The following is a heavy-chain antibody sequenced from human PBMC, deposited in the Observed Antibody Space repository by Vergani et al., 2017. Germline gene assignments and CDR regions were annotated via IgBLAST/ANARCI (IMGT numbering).Heavy chain of an antibody. CDR2: INPSGGST. Sequence: QVQLVQSGAEVKKPGASVKVSCKASGYTFTSYYMHWVRQAPGQGLEWMGIINPSGGSTSYAQKFQGRVTMTRDTSTSTVYMELSSLRYEDTAVYYCASSYGSGRFLGYWGQGTLVTVSS. D-gene: IGHD3-10*01. J-gene: IGHJ4*02. CDR3: ASSYGSGRFLGY. V-gene: IGHV1-46*01. CDR1: GYTFTSYY.